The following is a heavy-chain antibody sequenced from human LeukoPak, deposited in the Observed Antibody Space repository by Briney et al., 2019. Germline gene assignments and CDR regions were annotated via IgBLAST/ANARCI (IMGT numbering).Heavy chain of an antibody. CDR3: AKDGGSGWAFDY. V-gene: IGHV3-23*01. J-gene: IGHJ4*02. CDR2: INSGGST. CDR1: GFTFRKYA. D-gene: IGHD3-16*01. Sequence: GGSLRLSCAASGFTFRKYAMTRVRQAPGKGLEWVSAINSGGSTNYADSVKGRFTISRDNSKNTLYLQMNSLRAEDTAVCYCAKDGGSGWAFDYWGQGTLVTVSS.